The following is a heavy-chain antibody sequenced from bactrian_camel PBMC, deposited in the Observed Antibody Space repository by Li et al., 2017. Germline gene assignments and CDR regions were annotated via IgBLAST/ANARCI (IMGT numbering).Heavy chain of an antibody. CDR3: TTRIGY. CDR1: GFTYNRHC. V-gene: IGHV3S9*01. CDR2: IDRDGRT. Sequence: HVQLVESGGGSVQSGGSLRLSCRTSGFTYNRHCVAWFRQGFLSDEREGVASIDRDGRTDYEDSVTGRFTISRDNAESTVYLQMNSLKTEDSAVYYCTTRIGYWGRGTQVTVS. J-gene: IGHJ6*01.